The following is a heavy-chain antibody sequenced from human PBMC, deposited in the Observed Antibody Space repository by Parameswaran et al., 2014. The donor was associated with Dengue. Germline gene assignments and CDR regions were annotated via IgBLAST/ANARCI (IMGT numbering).Heavy chain of an antibody. J-gene: IGHJ5*02. D-gene: IGHD1-26*01. V-gene: IGHV1-3*04. Sequence: WVRQAPGQRFEWMGWINTGNGNTKYSQTFQGRVTITRDTSANTAYMELSRLRSEDTAVYFCARRVGGRNDLYNWFDPWGQGTLVTVSS. CDR3: ARRVGGRNDLYNWFDP. CDR2: INTGNGNT.